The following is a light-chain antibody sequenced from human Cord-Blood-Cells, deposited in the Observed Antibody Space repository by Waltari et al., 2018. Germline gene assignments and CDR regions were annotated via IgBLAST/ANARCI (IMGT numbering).Light chain of an antibody. CDR1: QSVLYSSNNKNY. CDR3: QKYYSALT. CDR2: WAS. J-gene: IGKJ5*01. Sequence: DIVMTQSPDSLDVSLGERATINCKSSQSVLYSSNNKNYLAWYKQKPGQPPKLLIYWASTRESGVPDRFNGSESDIHSSPTSRCLEPDDVAVLYTQKYYSALTF. V-gene: IGKV4-1*01.